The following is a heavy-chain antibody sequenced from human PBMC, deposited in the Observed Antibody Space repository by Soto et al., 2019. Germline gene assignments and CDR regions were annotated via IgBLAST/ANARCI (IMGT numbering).Heavy chain of an antibody. CDR3: ARNRPHSPYYGMDV. CDR2: IGTAGDT. Sequence: GGSLRPSCAASGFTFSSYDMHWVRQATGKGLEWVSAIGTAGDTYYPGSVKGRFTISRENAKNSLYLQMNSLRAGDTAVYYCARNRPHSPYYGMDVWGQGTTVTVSS. CDR1: GFTFSSYD. J-gene: IGHJ6*02. V-gene: IGHV3-13*01. D-gene: IGHD2-21*01.